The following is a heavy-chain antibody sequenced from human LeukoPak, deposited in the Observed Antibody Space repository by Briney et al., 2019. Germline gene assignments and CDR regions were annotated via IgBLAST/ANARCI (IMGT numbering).Heavy chain of an antibody. CDR3: ARGLVSSSHFYFDY. CDR1: GGTFSSYA. CDR2: IIPIFGTA. D-gene: IGHD6-6*01. Sequence: SVKVSCKASGGTFSSYAISWVRQAPGQGLEWMGGIIPIFGTANYAQKFQGRVTITADESTSTAYMELSSLRSEDAAVYYCARGLVSSSHFYFDYWGQGTLVTVSS. V-gene: IGHV1-69*01. J-gene: IGHJ4*02.